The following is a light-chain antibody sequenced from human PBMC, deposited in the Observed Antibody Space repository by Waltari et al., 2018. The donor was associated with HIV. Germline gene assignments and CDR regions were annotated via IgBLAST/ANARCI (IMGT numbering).Light chain of an antibody. J-gene: IGLJ2*01. V-gene: IGLV3-25*03. CDR1: ALPKQC. Sequence: SYELTQPPSVSVSPGQTARITFPGEALPKQCAYWYQQKPGQAPVLVIYKDSERPSGLPERCSGSSSGTTVTLTISGVQAEDEADYYCQSADSSGTYVVFGGGTKLTVL. CDR3: QSADSSGTYVV. CDR2: KDS.